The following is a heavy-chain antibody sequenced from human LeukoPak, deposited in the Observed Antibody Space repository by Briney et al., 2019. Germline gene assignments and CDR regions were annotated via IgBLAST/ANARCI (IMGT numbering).Heavy chain of an antibody. Sequence: GGSLRLSCAASGFTFSDYSMNWVRQAPGKGLEWVSSIFRRNSYIYYSDSVKGRFTISRDDAKNSLYLLMNSLRAEDTAVYYCAKDCVGSTSCPGNWGQGTLVTVSS. CDR2: IFRRNSYI. D-gene: IGHD2-2*01. J-gene: IGHJ4*02. V-gene: IGHV3-21*06. CDR1: GFTFSDYS. CDR3: AKDCVGSTSCPGN.